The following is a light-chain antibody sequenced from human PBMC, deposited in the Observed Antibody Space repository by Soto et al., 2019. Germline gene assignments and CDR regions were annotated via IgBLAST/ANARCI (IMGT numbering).Light chain of an antibody. V-gene: IGKV1-6*01. Sequence: AIQMTQSPSSLSASVGDRVTITCRASQGIRNDLGWYQQKPGKAPKLLIYAASSLQSGVPSRFSGSGSGTDFTRTISSLQPEDFATYYCLQDYNYSWTFGQGTKVAIK. CDR2: AAS. CDR1: QGIRND. J-gene: IGKJ1*01. CDR3: LQDYNYSWT.